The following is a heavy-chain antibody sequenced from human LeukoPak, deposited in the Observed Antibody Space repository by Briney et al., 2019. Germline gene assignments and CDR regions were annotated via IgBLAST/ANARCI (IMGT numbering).Heavy chain of an antibody. J-gene: IGHJ6*03. Sequence: GGSLRLSCAVSGFTFSVYGMNWVRQAPGKGLEWLSHISSGGTTIYYAVSVKGRFTVSRDNVENSLFLQVNSLRVDDTAVYYCVRDFEVPAAAPDYYYFYYMDVWGTGTTVTVSS. V-gene: IGHV3-48*04. CDR1: GFTFSVYG. D-gene: IGHD2-2*01. CDR3: VRDFEVPAAAPDYYYFYYMDV. CDR2: ISSGGTTI.